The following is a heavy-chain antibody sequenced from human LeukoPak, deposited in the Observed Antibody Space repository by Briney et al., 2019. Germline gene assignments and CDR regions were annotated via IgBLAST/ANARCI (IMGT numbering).Heavy chain of an antibody. D-gene: IGHD4-17*01. CDR3: SGSHGAY. Sequence: DPLSLICTVSGGSVISSSYYWGWVRQPPGKGLEWIGLVSHSGTSAYNPSLESRVTISVDTSRNQFSLKLTSVTAAYTAVYYCSGSHGAYWGQGTLVSVSS. CDR1: GGSVISSSYY. V-gene: IGHV4-39*01. CDR2: VSHSGTS. J-gene: IGHJ4*02.